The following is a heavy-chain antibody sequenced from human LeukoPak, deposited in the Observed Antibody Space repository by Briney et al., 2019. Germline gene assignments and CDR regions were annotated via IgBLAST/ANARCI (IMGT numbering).Heavy chain of an antibody. CDR3: AREPSAYGSGSPYFDY. CDR2: VRYDGTGE. D-gene: IGHD3-10*01. J-gene: IGHJ4*02. CDR1: GFTFSRYG. Sequence: GGSLRLSCLASGFTFSRYGFHWVRQAPGKGPEWVAGVRYDGTGELFADSVRGRFTLSRDNSNNAVYLQMNGLRSEDTAVYYCAREPSAYGSGSPYFDYWGQGTLVTVSS. V-gene: IGHV3-33*08.